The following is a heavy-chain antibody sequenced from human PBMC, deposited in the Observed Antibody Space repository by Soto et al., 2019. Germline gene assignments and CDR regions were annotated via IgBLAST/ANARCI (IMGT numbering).Heavy chain of an antibody. D-gene: IGHD4-17*01. CDR1: GFTFRNYA. V-gene: IGHV3-23*01. CDR3: AKDAISGDGIWLMDS. CDR2: LLRSGSSA. Sequence: GSLRLSCAASGFTFRNYAMTWARQAPGKGLEWVSSLLRSGSSAYYADSVRGRFTISSDTSANSLYLQMDNLRAEDTAIYYCAKDAISGDGIWLMDSWGQGTVVTVSS. J-gene: IGHJ5*02.